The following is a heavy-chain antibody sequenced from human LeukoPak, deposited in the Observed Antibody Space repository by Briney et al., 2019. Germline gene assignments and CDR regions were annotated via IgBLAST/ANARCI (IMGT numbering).Heavy chain of an antibody. CDR3: VRDGGTRLKYSYGYGDY. D-gene: IGHD5-18*01. Sequence: PGGSLRLSCAASGFTFTYAWMSWVRQAPGKGLEWVSYISSGGETIYYVDSVKGRFTISRDNSKNSLYLQMNSLRVEDTAIYYCVRDGGTRLKYSYGYGDYWGQGTLVTVSS. V-gene: IGHV3-11*04. J-gene: IGHJ4*02. CDR2: ISSGGETI. CDR1: GFTFTYAW.